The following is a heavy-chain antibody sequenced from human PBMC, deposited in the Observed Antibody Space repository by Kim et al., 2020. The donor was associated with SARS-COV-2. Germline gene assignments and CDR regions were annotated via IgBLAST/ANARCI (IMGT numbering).Heavy chain of an antibody. D-gene: IGHD6-13*01. Sequence: RFTISRDNSKNTLYLQMNSLRAEDTAVYYCAKGVGGSSSWYRFRWGRFDPWGQGTLVTVSS. CDR3: AKGVGGSSSWYRFRWGRFDP. J-gene: IGHJ5*02. V-gene: IGHV3-23*01.